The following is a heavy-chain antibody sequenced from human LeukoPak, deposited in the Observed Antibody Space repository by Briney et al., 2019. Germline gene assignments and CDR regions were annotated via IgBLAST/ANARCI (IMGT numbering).Heavy chain of an antibody. Sequence: GGSLRLSCAASGFTFSSYWMHWVRQAPGKGLVWVSRINSDGSSTSYADSVKGRFTISRDNAKNTLYLQMNSLRAEDTAVYYCAREGVWRQQLVNYYYGMDVWGQGTTVTVSS. D-gene: IGHD6-13*01. V-gene: IGHV3-74*01. CDR1: GFTFSSYW. CDR2: INSDGSST. CDR3: AREGVWRQQLVNYYYGMDV. J-gene: IGHJ6*02.